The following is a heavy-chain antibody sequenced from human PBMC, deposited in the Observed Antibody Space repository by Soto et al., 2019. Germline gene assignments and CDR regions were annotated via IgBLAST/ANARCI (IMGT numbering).Heavy chain of an antibody. CDR1: GFTFSSYS. CDR2: ISRSSSYI. CDR3: AIGGPSHMDV. V-gene: IGHV3-21*01. Sequence: EVQLVESGGGLVKPGGSLRLSCAASGFTFSSYSMNWFRQAPGKGLEWASSISRSSSYIYYADSVKGRFTISRDNAKNSLYLQMNSLRAEDKAVYYCAIGGPSHMDVWGKGTTVTVSS. J-gene: IGHJ6*03.